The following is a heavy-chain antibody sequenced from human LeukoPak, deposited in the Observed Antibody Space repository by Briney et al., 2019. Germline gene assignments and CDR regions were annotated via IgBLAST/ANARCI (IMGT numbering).Heavy chain of an antibody. D-gene: IGHD6-13*01. CDR1: GFTFSSYS. CDR3: VRGQATAWGLDY. V-gene: IGHV3-48*01. Sequence: PGGSLRLSCAASGFTFSSYSMNWVRQAPGKGPEWIAYVTSSSRTIYYADSVKGRFTISRDNAKSSLYLQLDSLRAEDTAVYYCVRGQATAWGLDYWGQGTLVTVSS. J-gene: IGHJ4*02. CDR2: VTSSSRTI.